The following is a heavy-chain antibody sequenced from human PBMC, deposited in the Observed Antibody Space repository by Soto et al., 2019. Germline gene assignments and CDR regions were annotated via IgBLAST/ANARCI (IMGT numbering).Heavy chain of an antibody. CDR2: IYWDDDK. CDR1: GFSLSSPAVG. CDR3: AHGSGWLSDY. Sequence: QITLKESGPTLVKPTQTLTLTCTFSGFSLSSPAVGVNWIRQPPGKALEWLALIYWDDDKQYSPSLRSRLTITKDTSKNQVVLKMTNMDPVDTATYYCAHGSGWLSDYWGQGTLVTVSS. D-gene: IGHD6-19*01. J-gene: IGHJ4*02. V-gene: IGHV2-5*02.